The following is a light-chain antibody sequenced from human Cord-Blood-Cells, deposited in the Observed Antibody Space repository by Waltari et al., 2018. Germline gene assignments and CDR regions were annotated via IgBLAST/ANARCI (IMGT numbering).Light chain of an antibody. Sequence: QSLPPRPPSASGPPGQRVTITRPPQRSKTRPGLDSPAYQPLPGTAPKLLIYGNSNRPSGVPDRFSGTKSGTSASLAITGLQAEDEADYYCQGYDRSLSGVVFGGGTKLTVL. CDR3: QGYDRSLSGVV. J-gene: IGLJ2*01. CDR2: GNS. CDR1: RSKTRPGLD. V-gene: IGLV1-40*01.